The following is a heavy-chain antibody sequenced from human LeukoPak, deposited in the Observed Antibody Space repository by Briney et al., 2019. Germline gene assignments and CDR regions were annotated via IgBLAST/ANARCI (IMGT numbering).Heavy chain of an antibody. J-gene: IGHJ4*02. CDR2: IFYGERN. CDR1: GGSISNADYY. CDR3: ARQTRTKYYDSSGYTLDY. D-gene: IGHD3-22*01. V-gene: IGHV4-39*01. Sequence: PSETLSLTCSVSGGSISNADYYWGWIRQAPGKGLEWIGSIFYGERNHYNPSLKSRATMSVDTSKNQFSLKLTSVTAADAAMYYCARQTRTKYYDSSGYTLDYWGQGTLVTVSS.